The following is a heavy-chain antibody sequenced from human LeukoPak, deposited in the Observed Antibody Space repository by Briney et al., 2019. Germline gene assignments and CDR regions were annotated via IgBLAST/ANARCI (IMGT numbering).Heavy chain of an antibody. CDR3: AKLGLLWFGGGNNWFDP. CDR1: GFTFSSYA. J-gene: IGHJ5*02. V-gene: IGHV3-23*01. Sequence: GGSLRLSCAASGFTFSSYAMSWVRQAPGKGLEWVSAISGSGGSTYYADSVKGRFTISRDNSKNTLYLQMNSLRAEDTAVYYCAKLGLLWFGGGNNWFDPWGQGTLVTVSS. CDR2: ISGSGGST. D-gene: IGHD3-10*01.